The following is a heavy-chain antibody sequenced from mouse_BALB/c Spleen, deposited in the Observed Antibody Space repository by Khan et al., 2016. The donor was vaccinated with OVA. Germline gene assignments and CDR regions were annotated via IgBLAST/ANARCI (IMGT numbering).Heavy chain of an antibody. V-gene: IGHV1S136*01. J-gene: IGHJ3*01. CDR1: GYTFTNYV. Sequence: VQLQQSGPDLVKPGASVKMSCKASGYTFTNYVMHWVKQKPGQGLEWIGYINPYNDGIRFNEKFKGKATLTSDKSSSTAYMELSSLTSEDSAVYYCASYASNWDFSFAYWGQGTLVTVSA. CDR3: ASYASNWDFSFAY. CDR2: INPYNDGI. D-gene: IGHD4-1*01.